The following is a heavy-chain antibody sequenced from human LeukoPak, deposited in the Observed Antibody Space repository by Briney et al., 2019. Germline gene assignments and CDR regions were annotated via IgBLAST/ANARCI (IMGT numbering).Heavy chain of an antibody. J-gene: IGHJ4*02. CDR2: IIPILGIA. CDR3: ARDYYYDSSGYYDRARPFDY. D-gene: IGHD3-22*01. Sequence: SVKVSCKASGGTFSSYTISWVRQAPGQGVEWMGRIIPILGIANYAQKFQGRVTITADKSTSTAYMELSSLRSEDTAVYYCARDYYYDSSGYYDRARPFDYWGQGTLVTVSS. V-gene: IGHV1-69*04. CDR1: GGTFSSYT.